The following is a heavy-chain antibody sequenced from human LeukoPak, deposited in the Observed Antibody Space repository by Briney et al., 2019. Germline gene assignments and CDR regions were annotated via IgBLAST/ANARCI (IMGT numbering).Heavy chain of an antibody. J-gene: IGHJ4*02. Sequence: GGSLRLSCVASGFTFDDYGMSWVRHAPGKGLEWVSGINWNGGSTGYADSVKGRFTISRDSAKNSLYLQMNSLRAEDTALYYCARGLYYDILTGYSRYYFDYWGQGTLVTVSS. V-gene: IGHV3-20*04. CDR1: GFTFDDYG. CDR3: ARGLYYDILTGYSRYYFDY. CDR2: INWNGGST. D-gene: IGHD3-9*01.